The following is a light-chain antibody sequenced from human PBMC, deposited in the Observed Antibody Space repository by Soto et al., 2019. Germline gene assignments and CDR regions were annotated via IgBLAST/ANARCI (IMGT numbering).Light chain of an antibody. J-gene: IGLJ2*01. CDR3: SSYTSSSTLV. Sequence: QSVLAKPASVSGSPGQSITISCTATSVDVGGYSYVSWYQLHPGKAPKLIIYEVNKRPSGISNRFSGSKSANTASLTISGLQAEDEADYYCSSYTSSSTLVFGGGTQLTVL. V-gene: IGLV2-14*01. CDR1: SVDVGGYSY. CDR2: EVN.